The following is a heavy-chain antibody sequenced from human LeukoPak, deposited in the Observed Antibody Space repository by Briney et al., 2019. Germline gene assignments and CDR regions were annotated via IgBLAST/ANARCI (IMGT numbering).Heavy chain of an antibody. CDR2: IYSSGTT. CDR3: ARDVTGTYAS. Sequence: SETLSLTCTVSGDSLNDYFWSWIRQPPGRGLEWIGRIYSSGTTIYNPSLKSRLTMSVDTSKNQFSLNLSSVTAADTAVYYCARDVTGTYASWGEGTLVTVSA. D-gene: IGHD7-27*01. J-gene: IGHJ5*02. CDR1: GDSLNDYF. V-gene: IGHV4-4*07.